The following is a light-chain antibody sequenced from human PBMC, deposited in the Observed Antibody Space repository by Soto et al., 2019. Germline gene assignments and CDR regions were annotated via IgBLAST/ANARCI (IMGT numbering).Light chain of an antibody. Sequence: QSALTQPASVSGSPGQSITISCTGTSSDIGGHNYVSWYQQHPGKVPKHLLYNVSIRPSGVSDRFSGSKSGNMASLTISRLQADDEADYYCCSYRRERRVVFGGGTKVTV. J-gene: IGLJ2*01. V-gene: IGLV2-14*01. CDR2: NVS. CDR3: CSYRRERRVV. CDR1: SSDIGGHNY.